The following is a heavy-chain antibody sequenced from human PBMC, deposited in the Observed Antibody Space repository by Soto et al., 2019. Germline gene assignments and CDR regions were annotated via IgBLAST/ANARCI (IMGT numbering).Heavy chain of an antibody. J-gene: IGHJ5*02. D-gene: IGHD6-6*01. CDR3: ARAAIMLGSSSQNWFGP. CDR2: ISPYNGKT. CDR1: GYTFTSYG. Sequence: QVQLVQSGAEVKKPGASVKVSCRTSGYTFTSYGISWVRQAPGQGLEWMGWISPYNGKTEYAQKLQGRVTMTTGTSAGTTDMELLSLRSDDKAVYYYARAAIMLGSSSQNWFGPWGQGNLVTVSP. V-gene: IGHV1-18*04.